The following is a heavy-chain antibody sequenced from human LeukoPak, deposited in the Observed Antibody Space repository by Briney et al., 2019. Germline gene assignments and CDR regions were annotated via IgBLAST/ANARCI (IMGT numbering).Heavy chain of an antibody. CDR3: ATCRSTTVVTPEGVNILLELYYFDS. CDR1: GGTFSSYA. CDR2: ISAYNGNT. D-gene: IGHD4-23*01. V-gene: IGHV1-18*01. Sequence: GASVKVSCKASGGTFSSYAISWVRQAPAQGLEWMGWISAYNGNTNYAQKLQGRVTMTTDTSTSTAYMELRSLRSEDTAVYYCATCRSTTVVTPEGVNILLELYYFDSWGQGTQVTVSS. J-gene: IGHJ4*02.